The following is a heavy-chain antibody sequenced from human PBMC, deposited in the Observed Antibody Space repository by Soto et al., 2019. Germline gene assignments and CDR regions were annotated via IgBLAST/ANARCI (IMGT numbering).Heavy chain of an antibody. Sequence: GASVKVSCKASGGTFSSYAISWVRQAPGQGLEWMGGIIPIFGTANYAQKFQGRVTITADESTSTAYMELSSLRSEDTAVYYCARALVDTAMVLDYWGQGTLVTVPS. D-gene: IGHD5-18*01. CDR3: ARALVDTAMVLDY. J-gene: IGHJ4*02. CDR2: IIPIFGTA. V-gene: IGHV1-69*13. CDR1: GGTFSSYA.